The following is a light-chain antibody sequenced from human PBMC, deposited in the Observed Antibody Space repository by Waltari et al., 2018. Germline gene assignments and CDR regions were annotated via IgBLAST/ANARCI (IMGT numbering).Light chain of an antibody. CDR2: EVS. CDR1: SSDVGGYNH. CDR3: SSYTTRHTLL. J-gene: IGLJ3*02. V-gene: IGLV2-14*01. Sequence: QSALTQPASVSGSPGQSITISCTGTSSDVGGYNHVSWYQQHPGKAPKLMIYEVSNRPSGVSNRFSCSKSGNRASLTISGLQAEDEADYYCSSYTTRHTLLFGGGTKLTVL.